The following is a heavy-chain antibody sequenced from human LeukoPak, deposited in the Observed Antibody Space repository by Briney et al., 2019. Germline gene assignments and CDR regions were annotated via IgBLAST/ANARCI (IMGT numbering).Heavy chain of an antibody. D-gene: IGHD2-2*01. CDR2: INAGNGNT. V-gene: IGHV1-3*01. CDR1: GYTFTSYA. Sequence: ASVKVSCKASGYTFTSYAMHWVRQAPGQRLEWMGWINAGNGNTKYSQKFQGRVTITGDTSASTAYMELSSLRSEDTAVYYCATSLVVPAAPFDYWGQGTLVTVSS. J-gene: IGHJ4*02. CDR3: ATSLVVPAAPFDY.